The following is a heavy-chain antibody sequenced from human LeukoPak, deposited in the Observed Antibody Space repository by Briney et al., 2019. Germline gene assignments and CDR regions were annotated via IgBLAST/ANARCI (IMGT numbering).Heavy chain of an antibody. CDR1: GFTFSSYG. CDR2: IWYDGSNK. CDR3: ARDLQGMTTVTYYYDY. D-gene: IGHD4-17*01. J-gene: IGHJ4*02. V-gene: IGHV3-33*01. Sequence: GRSLRLSCAASGFTFSSYGMHWVRQAPGKGLEWVAVIWYDGSNKYYADSVKGRFTVSRDNSKNTLYLQMNSLRAEDTAVYYCARDLQGMTTVTYYYDYWGQGTLVTVSS.